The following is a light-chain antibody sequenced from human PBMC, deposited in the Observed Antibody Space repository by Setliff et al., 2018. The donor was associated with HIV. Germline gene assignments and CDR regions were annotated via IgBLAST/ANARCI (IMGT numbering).Light chain of an antibody. CDR3: SSYTRTTSL. V-gene: IGLV2-11*01. J-gene: IGLJ2*01. CDR2: DVV. CDR1: SSDVGGYDY. Sequence: QSVLAQPRSVSGSPGHAVTISCTGTSSDVGGYDYVSWYQQLPGKAPKLIIYDVVKRSSGVSNRFSGSKSGNTASLTISGLQAEDEADYFCSSYTRTTSLFGGGTKVTVL.